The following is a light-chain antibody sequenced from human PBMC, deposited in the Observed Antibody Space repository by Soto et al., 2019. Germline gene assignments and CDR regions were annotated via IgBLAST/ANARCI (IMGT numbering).Light chain of an antibody. J-gene: IGKJ4*01. V-gene: IGKV1-12*01. Sequence: DIQMTQSPSSLSASVGYRVTITCRANQGINKWLAWYQQKPGTAPKLLIYSASSLQSGVPSRFSGSGSGTDFTLTISSLQPEDFATYYCQQANTFALTFGGGTKVDIK. CDR3: QQANTFALT. CDR2: SAS. CDR1: QGINKW.